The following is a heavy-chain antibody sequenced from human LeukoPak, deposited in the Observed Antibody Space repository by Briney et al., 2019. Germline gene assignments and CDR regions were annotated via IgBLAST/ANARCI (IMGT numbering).Heavy chain of an antibody. J-gene: IGHJ4*02. CDR1: GYSISSGYY. V-gene: IGHV4-38-2*02. CDR3: VRSSSSIFDY. CDR2: IYHTGST. D-gene: IGHD6-6*01. Sequence: SETLSLTCTVSGYSISSGYYWGWIRQPPGKGLEWIVNIYHTGSTYYNPSLESRVTIPVDTSKHQFSLNLSSVTAADTAMYYCVRSSSSIFDYWGQGPLATVSS.